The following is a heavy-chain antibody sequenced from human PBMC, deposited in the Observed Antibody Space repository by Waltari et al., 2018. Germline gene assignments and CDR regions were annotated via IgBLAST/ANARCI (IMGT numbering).Heavy chain of an antibody. D-gene: IGHD3-22*01. V-gene: IGHV1-69*08. CDR2: ISPIFGTA. CDR3: ARVDRSGYGNFDY. CDR1: GGTFSSYA. Sequence: QVQLVQSGAEVKKPGSSVKVSCKASGGTFSSYAISWVRQAPGQGLECMGRISPIFGTANYAQKVQGRVTITADKSTSTAYMELSSLRSEDTAVYYCARVDRSGYGNFDYWGQGTLVTVSS. J-gene: IGHJ4*02.